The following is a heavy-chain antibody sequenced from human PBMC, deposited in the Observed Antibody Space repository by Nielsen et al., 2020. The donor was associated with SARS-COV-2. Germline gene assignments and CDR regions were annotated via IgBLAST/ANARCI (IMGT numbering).Heavy chain of an antibody. CDR1: GFTFSRNG. CDR2: IRYDGSNR. D-gene: IGHD3-10*01. J-gene: IGHJ6*04. CDR3: ARDRRSYSTLVRGIVTYLDNYYSMDV. Sequence: GGSLRLSCAASGFTFSRNGMHWVRQSPGKGLEWVAVIRYDGSNRDYADSVKGRFTISRDNSQKTLYLQMNSLRAEDTAVYYCARDRRSYSTLVRGIVTYLDNYYSMDVWGKGTTVTVSS. V-gene: IGHV3-33*01.